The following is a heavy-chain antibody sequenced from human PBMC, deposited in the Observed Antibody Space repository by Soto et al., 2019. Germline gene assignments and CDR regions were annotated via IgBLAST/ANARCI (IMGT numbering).Heavy chain of an antibody. CDR1: GFTFSDYY. V-gene: IGHV3-11*05. CDR2: ISSSSSYT. J-gene: IGHJ5*02. D-gene: IGHD3-9*01. CDR3: ARASVALLRYFDWLGGEYSWFDP. Sequence: GGSLRLSCAASGFTFSDYYMSWIRQAPGKGQEWVSYISSSSSYTNYADSVKGRFTISRDNAKNSLYLQMNSLRAEDTAVYYYARASVALLRYFDWLGGEYSWFDPWGQGTLVTVSS.